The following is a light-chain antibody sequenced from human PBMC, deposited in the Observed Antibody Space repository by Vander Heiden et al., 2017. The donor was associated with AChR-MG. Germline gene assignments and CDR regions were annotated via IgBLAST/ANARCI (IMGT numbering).Light chain of an antibody. CDR2: GSS. Sequence: DIQMTQSPSSLSASVGDRVTITCRASQTISNYLNWYQQKPGKAPKFLIYGSSSLQSGVPSRFSGSGSGTDFALTINSLQPEDFATYFCQQTFSLPYTFGQGTKLEIK. CDR3: QQTFSLPYT. J-gene: IGKJ2*01. V-gene: IGKV1-39*01. CDR1: QTISNY.